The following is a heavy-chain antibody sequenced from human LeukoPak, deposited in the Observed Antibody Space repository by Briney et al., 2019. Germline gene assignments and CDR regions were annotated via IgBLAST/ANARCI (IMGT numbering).Heavy chain of an antibody. Sequence: GGSLRLSCVASGFTFSSYGMHWVRQAPGKGLEWVAVIWYDGSNKYYADSVKGRFTISRDNSKNTLYLQMNSLRAEDTAVYYCARDAQYYDFWSGYYIPLNYFDYWGQGTLVTVSS. J-gene: IGHJ4*02. CDR3: ARDAQYYDFWSGYYIPLNYFDY. D-gene: IGHD3-3*01. CDR2: IWYDGSNK. V-gene: IGHV3-33*01. CDR1: GFTFSSYG.